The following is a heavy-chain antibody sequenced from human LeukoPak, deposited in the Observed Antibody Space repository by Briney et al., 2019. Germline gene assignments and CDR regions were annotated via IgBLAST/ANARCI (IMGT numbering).Heavy chain of an antibody. Sequence: SETLSLTCSVSGDSITSNNFYWGWFPQPPGKGLEWIGTVYHTGITHYTPSLSSRISMCVDTAKNHFSLRLNSVTANDTAVYYCARHGILTDHSVRYWGQGILVTVSS. CDR2: VYHTGIT. J-gene: IGHJ4*02. CDR1: GDSITSNNFY. V-gene: IGHV4-39*01. CDR3: ARHGILTDHSVRY. D-gene: IGHD3-9*01.